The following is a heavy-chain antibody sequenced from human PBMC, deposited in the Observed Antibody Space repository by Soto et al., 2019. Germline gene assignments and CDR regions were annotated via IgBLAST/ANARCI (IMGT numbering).Heavy chain of an antibody. CDR2: ISSSSSYI. V-gene: IGHV3-21*01. J-gene: IGHJ4*02. CDR1: GFTFSSYS. CDR3: ARDRRFGELLSY. D-gene: IGHD3-10*01. Sequence: EVQLVESGGGLVKPGGSLRLSCAASGFTFSSYSMNWVRQAPGKGLEWVSSISSSSSYIYYADSVKGRFTISRDNAKNPLYLQMNSLRAEDTAVYYCARDRRFGELLSYWGQGTLVTVSS.